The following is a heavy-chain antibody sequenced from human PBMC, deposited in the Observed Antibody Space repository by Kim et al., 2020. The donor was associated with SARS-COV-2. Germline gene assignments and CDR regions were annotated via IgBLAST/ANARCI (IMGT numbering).Heavy chain of an antibody. CDR3: ARPSSTGWYYFDY. J-gene: IGHJ4*02. CDR1: GYTFTTYA. CDR2: INGDNGNT. D-gene: IGHD6-13*01. Sequence: ASVKVSCKASGYTFTTYAIHWVRQAPGQGLEWMGWINGDNGNTQYSQNFQGRVTITRDTSASTAYMDLTSLTSEDTAVYFCARPSSTGWYYFDYWGQGTLVTVSS. V-gene: IGHV1-3*01.